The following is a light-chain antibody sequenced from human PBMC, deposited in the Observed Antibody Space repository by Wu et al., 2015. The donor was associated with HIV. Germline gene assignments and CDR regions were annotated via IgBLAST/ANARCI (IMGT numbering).Light chain of an antibody. Sequence: EIVLTQSPGTLSLSPGERATLSCRASQSVSSSYLAWYQQKPGQAPRLLIYDASSRATGIPDRFSGSGSGTDFTLTISRLEPEDFAVYYCQHYGSSPWTFGQGTKLEIK. CDR1: QSVSSSY. CDR3: QHYGSSPWT. J-gene: IGKJ1*01. CDR2: DAS. V-gene: IGKV3-20*01.